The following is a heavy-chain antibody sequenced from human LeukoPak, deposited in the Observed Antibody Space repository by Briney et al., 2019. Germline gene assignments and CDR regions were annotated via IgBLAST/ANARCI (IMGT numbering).Heavy chain of an antibody. J-gene: IGHJ4*02. D-gene: IGHD1-1*01. CDR2: IKQDGSEK. V-gene: IGHV3-7*03. Sequence: GRSLRLSCAASGFTFSNFWMNWVRQAPGKGLEWVANIKQDGSEKYYVDSVKGRFTISRDNAKNSLYLQMNSLRAEDTAVYYCARDQGTSPYWGQGTLVTVSS. CDR3: ARDQGTSPY. CDR1: GFTFSNFW.